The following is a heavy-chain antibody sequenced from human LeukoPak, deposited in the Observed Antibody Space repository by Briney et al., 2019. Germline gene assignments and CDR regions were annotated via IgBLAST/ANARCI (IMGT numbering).Heavy chain of an antibody. J-gene: IGHJ4*02. CDR2: IYHSGST. CDR3: ARYYYDFWSGPQYRFDY. D-gene: IGHD3-3*01. CDR1: GYSISSGYY. V-gene: IGHV4-38-2*01. Sequence: PSETLSLTCAVSGYSISSGYYWGWIRQPPGKGLEWIGSIYHSGSTYYNPSLKSRVTISVDTSKNQFSLKLSSVTAADTAVYYCARYYYDFWSGPQYRFDYWGQGTLVTVSS.